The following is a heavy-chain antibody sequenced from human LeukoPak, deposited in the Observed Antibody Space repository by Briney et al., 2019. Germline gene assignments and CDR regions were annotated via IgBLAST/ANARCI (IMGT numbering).Heavy chain of an antibody. CDR1: GGSFSGYY. Sequence: SETLSLTCAVYGGSFSGYYWSWIRQPPGKGLEWIGEINHSGSTNYNPSLKSRVAISVDTSKNQFSLKLSSVTAADTAVYYCARPGSYSSVPRGYYYYYMDVWGKGTTVTVSS. D-gene: IGHD6-19*01. CDR2: INHSGST. V-gene: IGHV4-34*01. J-gene: IGHJ6*03. CDR3: ARPGSYSSVPRGYYYYYMDV.